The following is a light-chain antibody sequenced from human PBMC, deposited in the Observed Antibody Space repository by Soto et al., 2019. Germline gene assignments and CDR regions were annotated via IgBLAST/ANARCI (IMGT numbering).Light chain of an antibody. V-gene: IGLV2-14*01. CDR3: SSYTSNYG. Sequence: QSVLTQPASVSGSPGQSITISCTGTSSDVGGYNYVSWYQQHPGKAPKLMIYDVSNRPSGVSNRFSGSKSGNTASLTISGLQAEDEADYYCSSYTSNYGFGTGTKVTVL. CDR1: SSDVGGYNY. CDR2: DVS. J-gene: IGLJ1*01.